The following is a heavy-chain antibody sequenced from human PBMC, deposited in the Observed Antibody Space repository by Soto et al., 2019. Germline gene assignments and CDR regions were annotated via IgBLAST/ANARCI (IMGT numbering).Heavy chain of an antibody. D-gene: IGHD2-2*01. CDR2: IYYSGST. J-gene: IGHJ6*03. V-gene: IGHV4-31*03. Sequence: SETLSLTCTVSGGSISSGGYYWSWIRQHPGKGLEWIGYIYYSGSTYYNPSLKSRVTISVDTSKNQFSLKLSSMTAADTAVYYCARRVGHCSSTSCYDPYYYMDVWGKGTTVTVSS. CDR3: ARRVGHCSSTSCYDPYYYMDV. CDR1: GGSISSGGYY.